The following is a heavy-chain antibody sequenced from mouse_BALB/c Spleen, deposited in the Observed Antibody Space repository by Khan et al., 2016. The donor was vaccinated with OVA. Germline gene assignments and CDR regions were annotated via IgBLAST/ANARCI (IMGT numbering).Heavy chain of an antibody. CDR2: IDPFNGET. CDR3: ARGTFEY. D-gene: IGHD3-3*01. Sequence: VQLKQSGPELMTPGASVNISCQASGYSFTSYYIHWAKQSHGKSLEWIGYIDPFNGETDYNQNFKGKATLTVDKFSKTAYLHLSSLTAEDSAVYYGARGTFEYWWRGTLVTVSA. J-gene: IGHJ3*01. CDR1: GYSFTSYY. V-gene: IGHV1S135*01.